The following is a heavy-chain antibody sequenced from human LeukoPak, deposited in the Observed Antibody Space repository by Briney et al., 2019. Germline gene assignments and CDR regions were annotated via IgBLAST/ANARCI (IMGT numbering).Heavy chain of an antibody. Sequence: ASVKVSCKASGCTFSSYAISWVRQAPGQGLEWMGGIIPIFGTANYAQKFQGRVTITADESTSTAYVELSSLRSEDTAVYYCARYPVNRGVIRFGWFDPWGQGTLVTVSS. CDR2: IIPIFGTA. J-gene: IGHJ5*02. CDR1: GCTFSSYA. V-gene: IGHV1-69*01. D-gene: IGHD3-10*01. CDR3: ARYPVNRGVIRFGWFDP.